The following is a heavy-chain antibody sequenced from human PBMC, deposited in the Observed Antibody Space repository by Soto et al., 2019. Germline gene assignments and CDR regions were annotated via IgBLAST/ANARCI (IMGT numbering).Heavy chain of an antibody. CDR2: ISSSSSYI. Sequence: EVQLVESGGGLVKPGGSLRLSCAASGFTFSSYSMNWVRQAPGKGLEWVSSISSSSSYIYYADSVKGRFTISRDNAKNSLYLQMNSLRAEDTAVYYCARANPRGVIQDDYYYYYYMDVWGKGTTVTVSS. V-gene: IGHV3-21*01. J-gene: IGHJ6*03. CDR1: GFTFSSYS. D-gene: IGHD3-10*01. CDR3: ARANPRGVIQDDYYYYYYMDV.